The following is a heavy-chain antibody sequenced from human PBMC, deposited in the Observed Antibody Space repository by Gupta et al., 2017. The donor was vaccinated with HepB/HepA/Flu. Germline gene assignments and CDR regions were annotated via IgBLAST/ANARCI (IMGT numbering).Heavy chain of an antibody. CDR2: INHSGST. CDR1: GWSFSGYY. J-gene: IGHJ4*02. D-gene: IGHD2-2*02. CDR3: ARGRGVPAAISSGPVDY. V-gene: IGHV4-34*01. Sequence: VQLQPWGAGLLKPSDTLSLPCAVYGWSFSGYYWRWIRQPPGKGLEWIGEINHSGSTNYNPSLKSRVTISVDTSKNQFSLKLSSVTAADTAVYYCARGRGVPAAISSGPVDYWGQGTLVTVSS.